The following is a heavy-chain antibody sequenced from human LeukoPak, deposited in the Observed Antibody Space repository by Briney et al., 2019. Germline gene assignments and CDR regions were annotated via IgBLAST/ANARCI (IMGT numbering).Heavy chain of an antibody. D-gene: IGHD6-19*01. CDR3: AKAYNSDWYYFDY. J-gene: IGHJ4*02. CDR1: GFTFTDTY. V-gene: IGHV3-11*01. CDR2: ISPSGTDI. Sequence: PGGSLRLSCAVSGFTFTDTYMTWIRQAPGKGLESLSYISPSGTDISYAASVKGRFTISRDNAKNSLYLQMNSLRAEDTAVYYCAKAYNSDWYYFDYWGQGTLVTVSS.